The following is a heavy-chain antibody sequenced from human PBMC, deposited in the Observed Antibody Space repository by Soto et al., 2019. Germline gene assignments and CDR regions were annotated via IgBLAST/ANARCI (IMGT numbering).Heavy chain of an antibody. Sequence: PGESLKICCKGAGYSFTNYWSAWVRQMPGKGLEWMGIIYPGDSDTRYSPSFQGQVTISADKSISTAYLQWSSLKASDTAMYYCARTSAAGKYYYGMDVWGQGTTVTVSS. CDR1: GYSFTNYW. CDR2: IYPGDSDT. J-gene: IGHJ6*02. CDR3: ARTSAAGKYYYGMDV. V-gene: IGHV5-51*01. D-gene: IGHD6-13*01.